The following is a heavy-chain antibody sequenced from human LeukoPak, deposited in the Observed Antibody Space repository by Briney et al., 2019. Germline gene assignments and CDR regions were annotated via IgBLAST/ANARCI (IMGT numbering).Heavy chain of an antibody. CDR3: ARDRMRYCSGGSCYSDY. CDR1: GGTFSSYA. J-gene: IGHJ4*02. CDR2: IIPIFGTA. D-gene: IGHD2-15*01. Sequence: SVKVSCKASGGTFSSYAISWVRQAPGQGLEWMRRIIPIFGTANYAQKFQGRVTITTDESTSTAYMELSSLRSEDTAVYYCARDRMRYCSGGSCYSDYWGQGTLVTVSS. V-gene: IGHV1-69*05.